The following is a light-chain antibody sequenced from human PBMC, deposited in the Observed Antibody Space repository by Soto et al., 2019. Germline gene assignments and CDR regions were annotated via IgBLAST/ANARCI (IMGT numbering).Light chain of an antibody. CDR3: SSYVGTNSYV. CDR2: EVY. CDR1: SSDVGGYNY. J-gene: IGLJ1*01. V-gene: IGLV2-8*01. Sequence: QSVLTQPPSASGSPGQSVTISCTGTSSDVGGYNYVSWYQHHPGKAPKLIIYEVYKRPSGVPDRFSGSKSGNTAALTVSGLQAEDEADYYCSSYVGTNSYVFGTGRKVTVL.